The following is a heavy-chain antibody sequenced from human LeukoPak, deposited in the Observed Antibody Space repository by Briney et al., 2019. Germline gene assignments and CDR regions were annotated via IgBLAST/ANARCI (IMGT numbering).Heavy chain of an antibody. CDR1: GFTFASYA. CDR3: AAREDSSGWSGFDF. Sequence: GGSLRLSCAGSGFTFASYAVHWVRQAPGKRLEWVAFISSDGTTEHYRDSVKGRFTLSRDNSKNTVSLQMNSLGTEDTAVYYCAAREDSSGWSGFDFWGQGTLVTVSS. D-gene: IGHD6-19*01. CDR2: ISSDGTTE. J-gene: IGHJ4*02. V-gene: IGHV3-30-3*01.